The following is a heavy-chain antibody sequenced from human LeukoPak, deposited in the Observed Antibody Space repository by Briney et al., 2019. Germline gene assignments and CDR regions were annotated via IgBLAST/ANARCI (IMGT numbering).Heavy chain of an antibody. CDR2: ISWNSGSI. CDR3: AKNSGYSSGWYDY. D-gene: IGHD6-19*01. Sequence: GGSLRLSCAASGFTFDDYAMHWVRQAPGKGLEWVSGISWNSGSIGYADSVKGRFTISRDNAKNSLYLQMNSLRAEDAALYYCAKNSGYSSGWYDYWGQGTLVTVSS. J-gene: IGHJ4*02. V-gene: IGHV3-9*01. CDR1: GFTFDDYA.